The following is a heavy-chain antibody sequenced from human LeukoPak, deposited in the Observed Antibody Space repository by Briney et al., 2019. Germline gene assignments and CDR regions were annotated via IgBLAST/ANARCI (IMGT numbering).Heavy chain of an antibody. D-gene: IGHD2-8*01. J-gene: IGHJ4*02. CDR3: AKWASDNRAFDL. CDR1: GTSITSYY. CDR2: GHYSGNT. V-gene: IGHV4-59*08. Sequence: PSETLSLTCTVSGTSITSYYWNWIRQAPGQGPEWIGYGHYSGNTKYNPPLTSRVTISVDTSKNQFSPRLSSVTAADTAVYFCAKWASDNRAFDLWGQGTLVTVSS.